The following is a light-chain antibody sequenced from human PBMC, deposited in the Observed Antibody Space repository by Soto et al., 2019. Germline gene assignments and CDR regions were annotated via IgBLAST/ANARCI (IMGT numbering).Light chain of an antibody. CDR1: QDINTY. CDR3: QQRKSYPLT. V-gene: IGKV1-9*01. CDR2: AAS. Sequence: DIQLTQSPSFLSASVGDRVTITCRASQDINTYLAWYQQKPGKAPKPLIFAASTLQNGVPSRFSGSGSGTEFTVTITSLQPQDFATPYCQQRKSYPLTFGQGTRLEIK. J-gene: IGKJ5*01.